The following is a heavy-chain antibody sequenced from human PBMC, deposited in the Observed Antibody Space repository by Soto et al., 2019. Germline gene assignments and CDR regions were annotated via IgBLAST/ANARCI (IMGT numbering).Heavy chain of an antibody. D-gene: IGHD6-25*01. CDR2: ISGGASDK. J-gene: IGHJ4*02. Sequence: EVQLVESGGGLVQPGGSLRLSCEASGFMFSAYWMRWVRQDPRKGLEWVATISGGASDKFYVESVKGRFTISRDDAKNSLYLQMNSLRDEDTAVYYCVREDWQRFDHWGQGTLVTVSS. CDR3: VREDWQRFDH. CDR1: GFMFSAYW. V-gene: IGHV3-7*01.